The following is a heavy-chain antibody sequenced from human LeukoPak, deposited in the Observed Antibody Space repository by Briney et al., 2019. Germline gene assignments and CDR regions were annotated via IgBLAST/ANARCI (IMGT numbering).Heavy chain of an antibody. CDR3: ARDRGVDYCSGGSCSHYYYYMDV. D-gene: IGHD2-15*01. CDR1: GYILTHYY. Sequence: ASVKVSCKASGYILTHYYMHWVRQAPGQGREWMGWINPNSGDTNYAQKFQGRVTMTRDTSISTAYMELSRLRSDDTAVYYCARDRGVDYCSGGSCSHYYYYMDVWGKGTTVTISS. V-gene: IGHV1-2*02. CDR2: INPNSGDT. J-gene: IGHJ6*03.